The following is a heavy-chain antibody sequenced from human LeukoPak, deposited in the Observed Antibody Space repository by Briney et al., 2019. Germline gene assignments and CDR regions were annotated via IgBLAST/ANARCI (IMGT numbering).Heavy chain of an antibody. V-gene: IGHV3-11*04. CDR3: ARGMWNYDFWSGYRNWFDP. Sequence: GGSLRLSCAASGFTFSDYYMSWIRQAPGKGLEWVSYISSSGSTIYYADSVKGRFTISRDNAKNSLYLQMNSLRAEDTAVYYCARGMWNYDFWSGYRNWFDPWGQGTLATVSS. D-gene: IGHD3-3*01. CDR1: GFTFSDYY. CDR2: ISSSGSTI. J-gene: IGHJ5*02.